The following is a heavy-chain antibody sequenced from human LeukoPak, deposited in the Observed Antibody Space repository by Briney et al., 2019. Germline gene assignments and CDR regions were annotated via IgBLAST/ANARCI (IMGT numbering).Heavy chain of an antibody. Sequence: GGSLRLSCAASGFTVSSDYMTWVRQAPGKGLEWVSVIYSGGSTYYADSVKGRFTISRDNAKNSLCLQMNSLRAEDTAVYFCARALWDGSLDYWGQGIQVTVSS. J-gene: IGHJ4*02. D-gene: IGHD3-10*01. CDR2: IYSGGST. V-gene: IGHV3-53*01. CDR1: GFTVSSDY. CDR3: ARALWDGSLDY.